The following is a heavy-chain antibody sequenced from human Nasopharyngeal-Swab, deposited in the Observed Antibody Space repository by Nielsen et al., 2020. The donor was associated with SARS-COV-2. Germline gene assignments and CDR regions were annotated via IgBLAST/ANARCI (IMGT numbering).Heavy chain of an antibody. D-gene: IGHD3-22*01. Sequence: GESLKISCAASGFTFSSYGMHWVRQAPGKGLEWVAVISYDGSNKYYADSVKGRFTISRDNSKNTLYLQMNSLRAEDTAVYYCAKDHFSSVIEVVIDAFDIWGQGTMVTVSS. CDR2: ISYDGSNK. J-gene: IGHJ3*02. CDR1: GFTFSSYG. V-gene: IGHV3-30*18. CDR3: AKDHFSSVIEVVIDAFDI.